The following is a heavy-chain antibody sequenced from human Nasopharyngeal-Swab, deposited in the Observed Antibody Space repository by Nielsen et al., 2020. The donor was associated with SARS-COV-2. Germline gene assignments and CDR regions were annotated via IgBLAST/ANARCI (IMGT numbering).Heavy chain of an antibody. J-gene: IGHJ3*02. D-gene: IGHD3-16*01. V-gene: IGHV1-2*02. CDR3: ARVVWVDWGAFHI. CDR2: INPNSGGT. Sequence: ASVKVSCKASGYTFIGYYIHWVRQAPGQGLEWMGWINPNSGGTNYAQKFQGRVTMTRDTSIGTAYMELSRLRSDDTAVYYCARVVWVDWGAFHIWGQGTIVTVSS. CDR1: GYTFIGYY.